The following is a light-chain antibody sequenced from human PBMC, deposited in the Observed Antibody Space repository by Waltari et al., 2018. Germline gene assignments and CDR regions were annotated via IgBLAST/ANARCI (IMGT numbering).Light chain of an antibody. CDR2: DVT. J-gene: IGLJ3*02. CDR3: GSYTSSGTLL. CDR1: SSALGGYAY. Sequence: QSALTQPASVSGSPGQSITISCTATSSALGGYAYVAWYQQHPGKVPKRMIYDVTKRPSGVSDRFSGSKSGNTASLTISGLQADDEADYYCGSYTSSGTLLFGGGTTLTVL. V-gene: IGLV2-14*01.